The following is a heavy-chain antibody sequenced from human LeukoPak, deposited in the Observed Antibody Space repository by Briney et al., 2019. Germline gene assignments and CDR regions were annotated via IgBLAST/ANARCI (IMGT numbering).Heavy chain of an antibody. J-gene: IGHJ1*01. Sequence: GASVKVSCKASGYTFTGYYIHWVRQAPGQGLEWMGWINPNSGGTNYAQKFQGRVTMTRNTSISTAYMELSSLRSEDTAVYYCASLTGYSSVEHWGQGTLVTVSS. CDR3: ASLTGYSSVEH. CDR2: INPNSGGT. V-gene: IGHV1-2*02. CDR1: GYTFTGYY. D-gene: IGHD6-19*01.